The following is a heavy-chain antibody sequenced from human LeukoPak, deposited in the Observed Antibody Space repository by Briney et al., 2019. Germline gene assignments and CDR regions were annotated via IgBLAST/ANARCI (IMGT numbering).Heavy chain of an antibody. Sequence: GGSLRLSCAAAGSTVSSHYMSWVRQAPGKGLEWVSVIYSGGRTYYAESVKGRFTISRDNSKNTIYLQMDSLRAEDTAVYHCARGLAAAGSYYFDYWGQGTLVSVSS. D-gene: IGHD6-25*01. CDR3: ARGLAAAGSYYFDY. V-gene: IGHV3-66*01. J-gene: IGHJ4*02. CDR2: IYSGGRT. CDR1: GSTVSSHY.